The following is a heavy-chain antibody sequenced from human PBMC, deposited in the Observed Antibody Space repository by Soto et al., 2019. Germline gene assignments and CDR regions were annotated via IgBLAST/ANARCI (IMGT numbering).Heavy chain of an antibody. CDR3: AKVEGSSGNSMDV. D-gene: IGHD3-22*01. J-gene: IGHJ6*02. V-gene: IGHV3-30*18. Sequence: GGSLRLSCAASGFTFSSYGMHWVRQAPGKGLEWVAVISYDGSNKYYADSVKGRFTISRDNSKNTLYLQMNSLRAEDTAVYYCAKVEGSSGNSMDVWGQGTTVTVSS. CDR1: GFTFSSYG. CDR2: ISYDGSNK.